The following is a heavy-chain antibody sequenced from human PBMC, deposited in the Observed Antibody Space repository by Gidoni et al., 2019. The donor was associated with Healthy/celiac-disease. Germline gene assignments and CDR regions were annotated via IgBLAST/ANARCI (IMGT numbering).Heavy chain of an antibody. CDR1: GYSISSGYY. D-gene: IGHD6-19*01. V-gene: IGHV4-38-2*02. Sequence: QVQLQASGPGLVKPSETLSLTCTVSGYSISSGYYWGWIRQPPGKGLEWIGSIYHSGSTYYNPSLKSRVTISVDTSKNQFSLKLSSVTAADTAVYYCARDHAVAGTINWFDPWGQGTLVTVSS. CDR3: ARDHAVAGTINWFDP. CDR2: IYHSGST. J-gene: IGHJ5*02.